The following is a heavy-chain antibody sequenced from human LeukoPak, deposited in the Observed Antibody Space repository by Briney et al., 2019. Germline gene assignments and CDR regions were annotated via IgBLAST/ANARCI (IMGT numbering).Heavy chain of an antibody. CDR2: IIPIFGTA. CDR1: GGTFSSYA. Sequence: SVKVSCKASGGTFSSYAISWVRQAPGQGLEWMGGIIPIFGTANYARKFQGRVTITADESTSTAYMELSSLRSEDTAVYYCARNGVCRFFCGMDVWGQGTTVTVSS. V-gene: IGHV1-69*13. D-gene: IGHD3-3*01. J-gene: IGHJ6*02. CDR3: ARNGVCRFFCGMDV.